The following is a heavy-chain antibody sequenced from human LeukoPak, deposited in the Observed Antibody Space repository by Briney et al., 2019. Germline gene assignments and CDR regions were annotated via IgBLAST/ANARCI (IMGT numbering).Heavy chain of an antibody. CDR2: MNPNSGNR. D-gene: IGHD2-21*02. CDR1: GYTFTSYY. CDR3: ARLHVYCVRGGACYYYFDY. V-gene: IGHV1-8*03. J-gene: IGHJ4*02. Sequence: ASVKVSCKASGYTFTSYYMHWVRQAPGQGLEWMGWMNPNSGNRGYAQKFKGRVTITRNTSIGTAYMERSSLRSEDTAVYYCARLHVYCVRGGACYYYFDYWGQGTLVTVSS.